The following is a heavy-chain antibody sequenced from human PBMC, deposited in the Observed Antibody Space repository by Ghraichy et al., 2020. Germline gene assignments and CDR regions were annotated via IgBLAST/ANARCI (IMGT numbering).Heavy chain of an antibody. V-gene: IGHV3-74*01. CDR3: ARLGASTVTL. J-gene: IGHJ4*02. CDR2: VNSDGSST. D-gene: IGHD4-17*01. CDR1: GFTFSSYW. Sequence: GALRLSCAASGFTFSSYWMHWVRQAPGKGLVWVSRVNSDGSSTSYADSVKGRFTISRDNAKNTLYLQMNSLRAEDTAVFYCARLGASTVTLWGQGTLVTVSS.